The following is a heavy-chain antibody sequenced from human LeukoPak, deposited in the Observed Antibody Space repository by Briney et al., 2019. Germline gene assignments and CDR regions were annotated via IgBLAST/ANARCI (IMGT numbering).Heavy chain of an antibody. V-gene: IGHV4-59*01. CDR3: AISGSYSQTWFDP. CDR2: IYYSGNT. CDR1: GGSISNYF. J-gene: IGHJ5*02. D-gene: IGHD1-26*01. Sequence: SETLSLTCTVSGGSISNYFWIWIRQPPGKGLEWIGYIYYSGNTNSNPSLRSRVTISVDTSKNQFSLKLRSVTAADTAVYFCAISGSYSQTWFDPWGQGTLVTVSS.